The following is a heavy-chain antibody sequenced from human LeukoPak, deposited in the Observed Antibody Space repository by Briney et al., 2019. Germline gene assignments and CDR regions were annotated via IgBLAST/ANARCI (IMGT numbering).Heavy chain of an antibody. Sequence: TGGSLRLSCAASGFTFSDYWMSWVRQAPGKGLEWVAHINPDGRDKYYVDFVRGRFTISRDNSKNTLFLHMNSLRVEDTAVYYCAKAPAAATKYYYGMDVWGQGTTVTVSS. V-gene: IGHV3-7*03. CDR3: AKAPAAATKYYYGMDV. D-gene: IGHD6-13*01. CDR2: INPDGRDK. CDR1: GFTFSDYW. J-gene: IGHJ6*02.